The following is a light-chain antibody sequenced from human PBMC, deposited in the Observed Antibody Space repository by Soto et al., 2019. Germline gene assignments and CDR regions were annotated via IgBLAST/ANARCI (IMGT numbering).Light chain of an antibody. Sequence: QSVLTQPASVSGSPGQSITISCTGTSSDVGNYKYVSWYQQHPGKAPKLMIYEVSNRPSGVPTRFSGSKSGNTASLTISGLQAEDETDYYCFSYTSSGTYVFGTGTKLTVL. J-gene: IGLJ1*01. CDR2: EVS. CDR1: SSDVGNYKY. CDR3: FSYTSSGTYV. V-gene: IGLV2-14*01.